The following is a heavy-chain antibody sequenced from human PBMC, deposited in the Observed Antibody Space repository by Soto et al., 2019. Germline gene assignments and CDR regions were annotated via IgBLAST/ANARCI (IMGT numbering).Heavy chain of an antibody. Sequence: ASVKVSCKASGYTFTGYYMHWVRQAPGQGLEWMGWISGYNGNTNYAQKLQGRVTMTTDTSTSTAYMELRSLRSDDTAVYYRAREKNYGFDYWGQGTLVTVSS. D-gene: IGHD4-17*01. J-gene: IGHJ4*02. CDR2: ISGYNGNT. V-gene: IGHV1-18*04. CDR3: AREKNYGFDY. CDR1: GYTFTGYY.